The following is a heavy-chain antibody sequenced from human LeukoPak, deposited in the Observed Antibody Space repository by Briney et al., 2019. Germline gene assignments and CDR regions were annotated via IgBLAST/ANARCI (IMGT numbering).Heavy chain of an antibody. V-gene: IGHV1-18*01. CDR3: ARCGYSGNEPFDY. CDR1: GYTFTNYD. D-gene: IGHD5-12*01. CDR2: ISAYNDNT. J-gene: IGHJ4*02. Sequence: WASVKVSCKASGYTFTNYDISWVRQAPGQGREGMGWISAYNDNTNYAQKLQGRVTMTTDTSTSTAYMELRSLRSDDTAVYYCARCGYSGNEPFDYWGQGTLVTVSS.